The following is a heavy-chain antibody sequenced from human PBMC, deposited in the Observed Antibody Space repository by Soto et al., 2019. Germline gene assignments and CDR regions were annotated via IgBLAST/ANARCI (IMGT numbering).Heavy chain of an antibody. CDR3: ARGSKRITIFGVVIKGVPGAYYFDY. CDR2: MNPNSGNT. J-gene: IGHJ4*02. Sequence: GASVKVSCKASGYTFTSYDINWVRQATGQGLEWMGWMNPNSGNTGYAQKFQGRVTMTRNTSISTAYMELSSLRSEDTAVYYCARGSKRITIFGVVIKGVPGAYYFDYWGQGTLGTVSS. V-gene: IGHV1-8*01. CDR1: GYTFTSYD. D-gene: IGHD3-3*01.